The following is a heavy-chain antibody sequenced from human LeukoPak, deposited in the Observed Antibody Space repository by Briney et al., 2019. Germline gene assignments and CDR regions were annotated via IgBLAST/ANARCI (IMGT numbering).Heavy chain of an antibody. CDR2: IYSSGST. J-gene: IGHJ4*02. V-gene: IGHV3-53*01. D-gene: IGHD3-3*02. Sequence: PGGSLRLSCAASGFTVSSTYMSWVRQAPGQGLEWVSLIYSSGSTFYADSVQGRFTISRDNSENTLYLQMNSLRAEDTAMYYCARDSSSFPNYFDFWGQGTLVTVSS. CDR3: ARDSSSFPNYFDF. CDR1: GFTVSSTY.